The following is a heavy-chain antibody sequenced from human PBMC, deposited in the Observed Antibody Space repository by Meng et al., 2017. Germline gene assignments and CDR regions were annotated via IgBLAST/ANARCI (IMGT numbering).Heavy chain of an antibody. Sequence: QGHLQQWGAGLLKPSETLSLPCAVYGGSFSGYYRSWIRQPPGKGLEWIGEINHSGSTNYNPSLKSRVTISVDTSKNQFSLKLSSVTAADTAVYYCARGRWRGNRFGPWGQGTLVTVSS. CDR2: INHSGST. D-gene: IGHD3-10*01. V-gene: IGHV4-34*01. CDR3: ARGRWRGNRFGP. CDR1: GGSFSGYY. J-gene: IGHJ5*02.